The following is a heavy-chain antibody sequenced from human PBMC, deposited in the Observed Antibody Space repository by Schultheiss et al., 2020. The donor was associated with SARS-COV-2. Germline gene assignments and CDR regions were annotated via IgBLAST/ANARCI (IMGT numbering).Heavy chain of an antibody. CDR3: AIPGAYAGTYFDY. J-gene: IGHJ4*02. Sequence: ASVKVSCKASGYTFTGYYMNWVRQAPGQGLEWMGWINPNRGGTNYAQKFQGRVTMTSDTSISTAYMELSRLRTDDTAVYYCAIPGAYAGTYFDYWGQGTLVTVSS. CDR1: GYTFTGYY. D-gene: IGHD2-2*01. V-gene: IGHV1-2*02. CDR2: INPNRGGT.